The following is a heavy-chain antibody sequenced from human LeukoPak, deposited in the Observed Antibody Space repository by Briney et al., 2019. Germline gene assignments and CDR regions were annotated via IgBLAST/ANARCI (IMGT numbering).Heavy chain of an antibody. CDR1: GGSISSYY. Sequence: SETLSLTCTVSGGSISSYYWSWIRQPPGKGLEWIGYISYTGSTNYNPSLKSRVTISVDTSKNQLSLKLSSVTAADTAVYYCAREGGSYRPLDYSGQGTLVTVSS. V-gene: IGHV4-59*01. D-gene: IGHD3-10*01. J-gene: IGHJ4*02. CDR3: AREGGSYRPLDY. CDR2: ISYTGST.